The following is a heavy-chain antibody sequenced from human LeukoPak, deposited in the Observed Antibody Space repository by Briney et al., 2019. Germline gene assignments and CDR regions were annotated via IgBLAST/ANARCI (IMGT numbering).Heavy chain of an antibody. V-gene: IGHV4-39*07. CDR1: GGSISSGSYY. CDR3: ARGLGGYGDYPPDY. J-gene: IGHJ4*02. Sequence: SQTLSLTCTVSGGSISSGSYYWSWIRQPPGKGLEWIGEINHSGSTNYNPSLKSRVTISVDTSKNQFSLKLSSVTAADTAVYYCARGLGGYGDYPPDYWGQGTLVTVSS. D-gene: IGHD4-17*01. CDR2: INHSGST.